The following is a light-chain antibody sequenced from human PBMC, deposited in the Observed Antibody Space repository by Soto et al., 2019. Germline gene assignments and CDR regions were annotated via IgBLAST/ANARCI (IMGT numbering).Light chain of an antibody. CDR2: DAS. CDR1: QSVSTY. Sequence: EIVLTQSPATLSLSPGERATLSCRASQSVSTYLAWYQQKPGQAPRLLIYDASHRASGIPDRFSGSGSGTDFTLTISSLESEDFVVYYCQQRSDWPWTFGQGTQVDIK. V-gene: IGKV3-11*01. CDR3: QQRSDWPWT. J-gene: IGKJ1*01.